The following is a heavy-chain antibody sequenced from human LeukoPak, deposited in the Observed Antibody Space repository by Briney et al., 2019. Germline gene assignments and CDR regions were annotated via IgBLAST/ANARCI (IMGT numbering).Heavy chain of an antibody. D-gene: IGHD2-8*01. CDR3: ARDHWRYCVDGVCSYYFDY. CDR1: GGSISSSY. CDR2: IHTSGST. Sequence: RPSETLSLTCTVSGGSISSSYWSWIRQPAGKGLEWIGRIHTSGSTNFNPSLKSRVTMSVDTSKNQFSLKLSSATAADTAVYYCARDHWRYCVDGVCSYYFDYWGQGTLVTVSS. J-gene: IGHJ4*02. V-gene: IGHV4-4*07.